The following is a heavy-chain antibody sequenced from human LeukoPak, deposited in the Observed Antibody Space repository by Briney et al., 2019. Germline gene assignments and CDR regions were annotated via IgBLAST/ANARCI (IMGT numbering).Heavy chain of an antibody. Sequence: SETLSLTCTVSGGSISSYYWSWIRQPAGKGLEGIGRIYTSGSTNYNPSLKSRVTMSVDTSKNQFSLKLSSVTAADTAVYYCARVHGRVVAARGYYYYMDVWGKGTTVTVSS. CDR2: IYTSGST. D-gene: IGHD2-15*01. J-gene: IGHJ6*03. CDR1: GGSISSYY. V-gene: IGHV4-4*07. CDR3: ARVHGRVVAARGYYYYMDV.